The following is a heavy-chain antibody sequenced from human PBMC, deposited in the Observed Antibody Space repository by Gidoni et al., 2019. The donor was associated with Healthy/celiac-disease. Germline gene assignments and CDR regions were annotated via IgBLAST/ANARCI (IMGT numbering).Heavy chain of an antibody. CDR3: ARDVTMVQGVITLYYFDY. D-gene: IGHD3-10*01. CDR2: IKQDGSEK. Sequence: EVQLVESGGGLVQPGGSLRPSCAASGLPFSSYWMSWVRQAPGKGLEWVANIKQDGSEKYYVDSVKGRFTISRDNAKNSLYLQMNSLRAEDTAVYYCARDVTMVQGVITLYYFDYWGQGTLVTVSS. V-gene: IGHV3-7*01. J-gene: IGHJ4*02. CDR1: GLPFSSYW.